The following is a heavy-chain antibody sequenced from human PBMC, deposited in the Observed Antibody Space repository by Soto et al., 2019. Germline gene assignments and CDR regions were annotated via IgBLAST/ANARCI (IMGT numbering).Heavy chain of an antibody. CDR1: GFTFKNNG. V-gene: IGHV3-30*18. D-gene: IGHD3-3*01. CDR2: ISYHGNNQ. Sequence: GGGLRLSCAASGFTFKNNGMHWVRQAPGKGLEWVAIISYHGNNQFYADSVKGRFTISRDNSNNTLYLEMNSLRPEDTAVYYCAKHLALGFWSGNYYFDHWGQGTLVTVSS. CDR3: AKHLALGFWSGNYYFDH. J-gene: IGHJ4*02.